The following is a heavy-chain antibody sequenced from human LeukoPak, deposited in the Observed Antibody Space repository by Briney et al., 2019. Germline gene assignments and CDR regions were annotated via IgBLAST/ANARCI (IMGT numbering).Heavy chain of an antibody. Sequence: ASVKVSCKASGYTFSSNGRSWVRQAPGQGLEWMGWISAYNGNTNYAQKLQGRVTMTTDTSTSTAYMELRSLRSDDTAVYYCARAYCSSTSCYFDYWGQGTLVTVSS. J-gene: IGHJ4*02. V-gene: IGHV1-18*01. D-gene: IGHD2-2*01. CDR3: ARAYCSSTSCYFDY. CDR2: ISAYNGNT. CDR1: GYTFSSNG.